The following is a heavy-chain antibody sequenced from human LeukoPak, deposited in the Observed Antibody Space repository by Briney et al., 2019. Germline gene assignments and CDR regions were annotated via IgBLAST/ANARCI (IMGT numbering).Heavy chain of an antibody. V-gene: IGHV4-34*01. Sequence: SETLSLTCAFYGGSFSGYCWSWIRQPPGKGLEWIGEINHSGSTNYNPSLKSRVTISVDTSKNQFSLKLSSVTAADTAVYYCARHDFWSTGSNYWGQGTLVTVSS. CDR1: GGSFSGYC. J-gene: IGHJ4*02. CDR3: ARHDFWSTGSNY. D-gene: IGHD3-3*01. CDR2: INHSGST.